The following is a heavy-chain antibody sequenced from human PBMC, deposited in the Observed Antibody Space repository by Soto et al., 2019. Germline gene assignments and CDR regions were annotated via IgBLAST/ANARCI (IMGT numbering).Heavy chain of an antibody. J-gene: IGHJ5*02. Sequence: GASVKVSCKASGYTFTGYYMHWVRQAPGQGLEWMGWINPNSGGTNYAQKFQGRVTMTRDTSISTAYMELSRLRSDDTAVYYCARKIKNPHNWFDPWGQGTLVTVSS. CDR1: GYTFTGYY. CDR2: INPNSGGT. CDR3: ARKIKNPHNWFDP. V-gene: IGHV1-2*02.